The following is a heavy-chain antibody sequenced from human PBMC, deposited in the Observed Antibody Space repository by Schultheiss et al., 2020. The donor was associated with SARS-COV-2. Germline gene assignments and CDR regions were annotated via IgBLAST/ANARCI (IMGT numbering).Heavy chain of an antibody. J-gene: IGHJ5*02. Sequence: SQTLSLTCTVSGGSISSYYWSWIRQPPGKGLEWIGYIYYSGSTNYNPSLKSRVTISVDTSKNQFSLKLSSVTAADTAVYYCARGIGSSSWYQDDYFDPWGQGTLVTVSS. D-gene: IGHD6-13*01. CDR2: IYYSGST. CDR3: ARGIGSSSWYQDDYFDP. V-gene: IGHV4-59*01. CDR1: GGSISSYY.